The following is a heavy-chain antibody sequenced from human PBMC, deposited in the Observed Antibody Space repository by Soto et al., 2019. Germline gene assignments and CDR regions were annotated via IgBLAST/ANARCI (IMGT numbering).Heavy chain of an antibody. CDR2: IYYSGST. CDR3: AREAYTMVRGVIDY. V-gene: IGHV4-31*03. CDR1: GGSITSGGYY. D-gene: IGHD3-10*01. J-gene: IGHJ4*02. Sequence: QVQLQESGPGLVKPSQTLSLTCTVSGGSITSGGYYWSWIRQHPGKGLEWIGYIYYSGSTYYNPSLTSSVNISVDPSKTQFSLTLSSVTAAATAVYYCAREAYTMVRGVIDYWGQGTLVTVSS.